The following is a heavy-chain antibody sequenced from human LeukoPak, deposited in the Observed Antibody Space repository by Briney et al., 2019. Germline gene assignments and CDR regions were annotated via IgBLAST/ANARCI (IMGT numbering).Heavy chain of an antibody. J-gene: IGHJ6*03. D-gene: IGHD3-10*01. Sequence: SETLSLTCTVSGGSIGNFYWNWIRQPAGKGLEWIGRIFTTGSTNYNPSLKSRVTMSVATSKNQLSLQLSSVTAADTAVYYCARARYGSGSYHFMDVWGKGTTVTISS. CDR1: GGSIGNFY. CDR3: ARARYGSGSYHFMDV. CDR2: IFTTGST. V-gene: IGHV4-4*07.